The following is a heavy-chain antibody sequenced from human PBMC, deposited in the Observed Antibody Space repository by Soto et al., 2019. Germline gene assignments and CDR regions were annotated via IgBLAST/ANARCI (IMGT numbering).Heavy chain of an antibody. CDR1: GYTFTSYD. CDR2: MNPNSGNT. D-gene: IGHD3-3*01. Sequence: ASVKVSCKASGYTFTSYDINWVRQATGQGLEWMGWMNPNSGNTGYAQKFQGRVTMTRNTSISTAYMELSSLRSEDTAVYYCARGIRFLESKPYYYYMDVWGKGTTVTVSS. J-gene: IGHJ6*03. CDR3: ARGIRFLESKPYYYYMDV. V-gene: IGHV1-8*01.